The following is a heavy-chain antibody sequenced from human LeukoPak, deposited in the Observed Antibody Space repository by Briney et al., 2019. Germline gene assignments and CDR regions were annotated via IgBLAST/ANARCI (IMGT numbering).Heavy chain of an antibody. CDR1: GGSISSSSYY. J-gene: IGHJ6*03. Sequence: PSETLSLTCTVSGGSISSSSYYWGWIRQPPGKGLEWIGSIYYSGSTYYNPSLKSRVTISVDTSKNQFSLKLSSVTAADTAVYYCARVEGSRYYYYYMDVWGKGTTVTVSS. CDR3: ARVEGSRYYYYYMDV. V-gene: IGHV4-39*07. CDR2: IYYSGST.